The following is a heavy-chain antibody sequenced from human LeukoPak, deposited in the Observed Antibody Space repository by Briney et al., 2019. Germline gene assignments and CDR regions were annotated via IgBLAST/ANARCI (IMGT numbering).Heavy chain of an antibody. J-gene: IGHJ5*02. Sequence: SETLSLTCAVYGGSFSGYYWSWIRQPLGKGLEWIGEINHSENTDYNPSLKSRVTISVDTSKNQLSLKLSSVTAADTAVYYCARHTVLRYFDWLEDWFDPWGQGTLVTVSS. V-gene: IGHV4-34*01. D-gene: IGHD3-9*01. CDR2: INHSENT. CDR1: GGSFSGYY. CDR3: ARHTVLRYFDWLEDWFDP.